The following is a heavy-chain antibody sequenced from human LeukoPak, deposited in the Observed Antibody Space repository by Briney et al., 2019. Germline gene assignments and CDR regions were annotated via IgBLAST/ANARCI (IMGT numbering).Heavy chain of an antibody. CDR3: VRGSYSSGWYWYFDY. Sequence: GGSLRLSCTVSGFNFRTYAMHWVRQAPGRGLEWVAVISFDGSNKYFADSVDGRFAISRDDSKNTMTLYLNSLRVDDTAMYYCVRGSYSSGWYWYFDYWGQGALVTVSS. CDR2: ISFDGSNK. CDR1: GFNFRTYA. V-gene: IGHV3-30*09. J-gene: IGHJ4*02. D-gene: IGHD6-19*01.